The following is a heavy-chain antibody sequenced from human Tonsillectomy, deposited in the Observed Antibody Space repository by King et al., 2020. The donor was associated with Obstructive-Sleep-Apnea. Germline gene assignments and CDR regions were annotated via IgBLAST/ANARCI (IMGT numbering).Heavy chain of an antibody. CDR1: GFTFSNAW. Sequence: VQLVESGGGLVKPGGSLRLPCAASGFTFSNAWMSWVLQAPGKGLEWGVLIKSKTDGGTTEYAAPGKGRFTISRDDSKNTLYLQMNSLKTEDTAVYYCTTHSDLFEYWGQGTLVTVSS. V-gene: IGHV3-15*01. J-gene: IGHJ4*02. CDR3: TTHSDLFEY. CDR2: IKSKTDGGTT. D-gene: IGHD1-26*01.